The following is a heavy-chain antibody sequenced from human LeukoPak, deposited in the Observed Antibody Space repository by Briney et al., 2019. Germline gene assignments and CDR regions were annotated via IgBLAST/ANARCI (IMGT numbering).Heavy chain of an antibody. D-gene: IGHD1-26*01. CDR1: GFTFSSYA. V-gene: IGHV3-30-3*01. CDR3: ARALASYYYGMDV. J-gene: IGHJ6*02. CDR2: ISYDGSNK. Sequence: GGSLRLSCAASGFTFSSYAMHWVRQAPGKGLEWVAVISYDGSNKYYADSAKGRFTISRDNSKNTLYLQMNSLRAEDTAVYYCARALASYYYGMDVWGQGTTVTVSS.